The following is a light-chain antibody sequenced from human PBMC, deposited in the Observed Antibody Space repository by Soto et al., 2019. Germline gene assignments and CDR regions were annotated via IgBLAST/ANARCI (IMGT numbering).Light chain of an antibody. CDR3: MQGKHWPPYT. Sequence: EVVMTQSPLSLPVTLGQPASISCRSSQSLAYIDGNTYLSWFQQRPGQSPRRLLYKVSNREAGVPERFSGRGSGTDFTLKISRVESEDVGVYYCMQGKHWPPYTFGQGTKLEIK. J-gene: IGKJ2*01. CDR2: KVS. V-gene: IGKV2-30*01. CDR1: QSLAYIDGNTY.